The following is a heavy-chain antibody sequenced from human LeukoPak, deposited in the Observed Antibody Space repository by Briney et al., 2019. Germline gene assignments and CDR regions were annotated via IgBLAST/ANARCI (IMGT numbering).Heavy chain of an antibody. D-gene: IGHD1-26*01. J-gene: IGHJ4*02. CDR2: ISGSGGTI. Sequence: GGSLRLSCAVSGITFRSYDRSWGRETPRGGREWVSYISGSGGTIYYADSVKGRFTISRDNARNSFYLQLNSLRAEDTALYYCATYIVGPTLDYWGQGALVTVPS. V-gene: IGHV3-48*03. CDR3: ATYIVGPTLDY. CDR1: GITFRSYD.